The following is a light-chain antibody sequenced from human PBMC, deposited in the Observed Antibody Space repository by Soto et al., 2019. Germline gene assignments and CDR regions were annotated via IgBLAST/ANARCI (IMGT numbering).Light chain of an antibody. CDR3: MQALQTPS. CDR2: LGS. CDR1: QSLLHRNGKNY. Sequence: VVMTQSPLSLPVTPGEPASISCRSSQSLLHRNGKNYLDWYLQKPGQSPQLLIYLGSNRASGVPDRFSGSESGTDFTLKISRVEAEDVWVYYCMQALQTPSFGQGTKLEIK. J-gene: IGKJ2*01. V-gene: IGKV2-28*01.